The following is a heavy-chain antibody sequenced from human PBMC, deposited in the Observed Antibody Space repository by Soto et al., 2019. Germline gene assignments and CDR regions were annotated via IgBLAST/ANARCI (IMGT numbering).Heavy chain of an antibody. Sequence: QVQLVQSGAEEKKPGASVKVSCKASGYTFTSYAMHWVRQAPGQRLEWMGWINAGNGNTKYSQKFQGRVTITRDTSASTAYMELSSLRSEDTAVYYCARSIGVVTALDDWCQGTLVTVSS. V-gene: IGHV1-3*05. J-gene: IGHJ4*02. CDR2: INAGNGNT. CDR1: GYTFTSYA. CDR3: ARSIGVVTALDD. D-gene: IGHD2-21*02.